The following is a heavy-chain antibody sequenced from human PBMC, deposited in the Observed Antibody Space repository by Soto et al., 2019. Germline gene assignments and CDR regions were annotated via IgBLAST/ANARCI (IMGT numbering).Heavy chain of an antibody. D-gene: IGHD3-3*01. CDR3: VSFLYYDFWSGYLSYYFDY. V-gene: IGHV1-18*01. CDR1: GHTFTSYG. J-gene: IGHJ4*02. Sequence: ASVKVSCKASGHTFTSYGISWVRQAPGQGLEWMGWISAYNGNTNYAQKLQGRVTMTTDTSTSTAYMELRSLRSDDTAVYFCVSFLYYDFWSGYLSYYFDYWGQGTLVTVSS. CDR2: ISAYNGNT.